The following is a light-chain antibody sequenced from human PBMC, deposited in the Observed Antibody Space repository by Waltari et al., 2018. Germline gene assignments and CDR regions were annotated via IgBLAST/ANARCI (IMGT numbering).Light chain of an antibody. CDR1: SPHVGGCNH. J-gene: IGLJ2*01. CDR2: DVF. CDR3: CSYAGSYTVL. V-gene: IGLV2-11*01. Sequence: QSALTQPRSVSGSPGQSVTFSCTGTSPHVGGCNHVSWYQQSPGKAPKLMIYDVFNRPSGVPDRFSGSKSGNTASLTISGLQADDEADYYCCSYAGSYTVLFGGGTKLTVL.